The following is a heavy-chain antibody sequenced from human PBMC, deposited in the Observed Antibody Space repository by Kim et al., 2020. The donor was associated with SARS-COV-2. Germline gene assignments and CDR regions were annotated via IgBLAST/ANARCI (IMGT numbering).Heavy chain of an antibody. Sequence: SETLSLTCTVSGGSISSYYWSWIRQPPGKGLEWIGYIYYSGSTNYNPSLKSRVTISVDTSKNQFPLKLSSVTAADTAVYYCARAGGSGTTYYYYYYGMDVWGQGTTVTVSS. D-gene: IGHD3-10*01. CDR3: ARAGGSGTTYYYYYYGMDV. CDR2: IYYSGST. V-gene: IGHV4-59*01. J-gene: IGHJ6*02. CDR1: GGSISSYY.